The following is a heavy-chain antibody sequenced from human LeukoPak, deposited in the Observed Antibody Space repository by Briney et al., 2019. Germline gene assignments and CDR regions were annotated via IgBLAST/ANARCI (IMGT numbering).Heavy chain of an antibody. V-gene: IGHV3-20*04. J-gene: IGHJ3*02. CDR1: GFTFDGYG. CDR3: ARDSLANYYDSNSLNDAFDI. Sequence: GGSLRLSCAASGFTFDGYGMSWVRQAPGKGLEWVSGINWNGGSTGYADSVKGRFTISRDNAKNSLYLQMNSLRAEDTALYYCARDSLANYYDSNSLNDAFDIWGQGTMVTVSS. CDR2: INWNGGST. D-gene: IGHD3-22*01.